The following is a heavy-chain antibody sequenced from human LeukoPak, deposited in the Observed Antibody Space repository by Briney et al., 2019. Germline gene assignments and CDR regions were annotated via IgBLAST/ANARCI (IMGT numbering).Heavy chain of an antibody. J-gene: IGHJ5*02. D-gene: IGHD3-22*01. V-gene: IGHV4-30-4*07. CDR1: GGSISSGGYS. CDR3: ARESSGYYYDNWFVP. Sequence: SETLSLTCAVSGGSISSGGYSWSWIRQTPEKGLEWIGYIYYSGSTYYNPSLKSRVTISLDTSKNHLSLKLSSVTAADTAVYYCARESSGYYYDNWFVPWGQGTLVTVSS. CDR2: IYYSGST.